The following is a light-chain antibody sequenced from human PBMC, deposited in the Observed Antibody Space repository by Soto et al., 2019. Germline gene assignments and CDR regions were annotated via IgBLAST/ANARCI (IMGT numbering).Light chain of an antibody. CDR3: SSFAGNNNLV. Sequence: QSALTQPPSASGSPGQSVTISCTGTSSDVGGYNYVSWYQQHPGKAPKLIISEVSKRPSGVPDRFSGSKSGNTASLTVSGLQAEDEADYYCSSFAGNNNLVFGGGTKLTV. V-gene: IGLV2-8*01. CDR2: EVS. J-gene: IGLJ2*01. CDR1: SSDVGGYNY.